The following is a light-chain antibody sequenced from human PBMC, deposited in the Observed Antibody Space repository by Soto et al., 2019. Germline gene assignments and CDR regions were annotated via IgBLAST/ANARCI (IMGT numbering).Light chain of an antibody. Sequence: QSALTQPRSVSGSPGQSVTISCTGTSSALGAYTYVSWYQQHPGKAPKLMIYEVSNRPSGVPDRFSGSKSGNTASLTISGLQAEDEADYYCCSYAGRYTWVFGGGTKVTVL. V-gene: IGLV2-11*01. CDR1: SSALGAYTY. J-gene: IGLJ3*02. CDR2: EVS. CDR3: CSYAGRYTWV.